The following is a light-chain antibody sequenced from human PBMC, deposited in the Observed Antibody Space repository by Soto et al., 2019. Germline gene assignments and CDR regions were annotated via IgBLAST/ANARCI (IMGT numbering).Light chain of an antibody. V-gene: IGLV2-14*03. CDR3: SSCTSSSTVV. Sequence: QSVLTQPASVSGSPGQWITISCTGTSSDVGTYNYVSWYHHHPGKAPKLMIYDVSSRPSGVSNRFSGSKSGNTASLTISGLQAEDDADYYCSSCTSSSTVVFGGGTKLTVL. J-gene: IGLJ2*01. CDR2: DVS. CDR1: SSDVGTYNY.